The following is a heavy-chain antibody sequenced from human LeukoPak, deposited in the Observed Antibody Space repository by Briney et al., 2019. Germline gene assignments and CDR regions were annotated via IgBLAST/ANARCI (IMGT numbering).Heavy chain of an antibody. D-gene: IGHD3-16*02. CDR1: GGSISSGGYS. CDR3: ARDRGQTYRNTAYYPFEY. CDR2: IYYSGST. J-gene: IGHJ4*02. V-gene: IGHV4-30-4*07. Sequence: SETLSLTCAVSGGSISSGGYSWSWIRQPPGKGLEWIGYIYYSGSTYYNPSLKSRVTISVDTSKNQFSLKLSSVTAADTAVYYCARDRGQTYRNTAYYPFEYWGPGTLVTVSS.